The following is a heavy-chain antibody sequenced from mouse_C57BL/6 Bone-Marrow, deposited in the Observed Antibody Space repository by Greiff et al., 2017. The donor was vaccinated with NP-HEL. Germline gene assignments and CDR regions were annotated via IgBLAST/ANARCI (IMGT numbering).Heavy chain of an antibody. CDR3: ASTVVATKSTYYYAMDY. CDR1: GYSITSDY. D-gene: IGHD1-1*01. Sequence: EVKLQESGPGLAKPSQTLSLTCSVTGYSITSDYWNWIRKFPGNKLEYMGYISYSGSTYYNPSLKSRISITRDTSKNQYYLQLNSVTTEDTATYYCASTVVATKSTYYYAMDYWGQGTSVTVSS. CDR2: ISYSGST. J-gene: IGHJ4*01. V-gene: IGHV3-8*01.